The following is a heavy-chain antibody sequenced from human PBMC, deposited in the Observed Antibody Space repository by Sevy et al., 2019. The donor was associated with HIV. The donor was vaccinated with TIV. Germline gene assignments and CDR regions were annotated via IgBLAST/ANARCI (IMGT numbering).Heavy chain of an antibody. V-gene: IGHV5-51*01. CDR2: IYPDDSDT. CDR1: GYNFISYW. J-gene: IGHJ6*02. Sequence: GESLKISCKGSGYNFISYWIGWVRQMPGRGLEWMGIIYPDDSDTRYHPPFQGQVTISVDKSINTAYLPWSSLKASDTAMYYCARHHASYGVTGYYYYYGLDVWGQGTTVTVSS. D-gene: IGHD4-17*01. CDR3: ARHHASYGVTGYYYYYGLDV.